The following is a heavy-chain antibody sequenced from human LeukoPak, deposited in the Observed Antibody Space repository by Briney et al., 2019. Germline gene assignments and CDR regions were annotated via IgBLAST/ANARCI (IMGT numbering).Heavy chain of an antibody. CDR3: ASIDHHVDTATVTYHYYMDV. CDR1: GGSISNYY. D-gene: IGHD5-18*01. CDR2: FYARGNT. V-gene: IGHV4-4*07. J-gene: IGHJ6*03. Sequence: SETLSLTCNVSGGSISNYYWSWIRQPAGKGLEWIGRFYARGNTNYNPSLKSRVTMSVDTSKNQFSLKLSSVTAADTAVYYCASIDHHVDTATVTYHYYMDVWGKGTTVTVSS.